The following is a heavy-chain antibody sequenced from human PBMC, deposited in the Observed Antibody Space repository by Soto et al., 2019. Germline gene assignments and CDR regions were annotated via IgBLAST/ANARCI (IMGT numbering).Heavy chain of an antibody. CDR1: GGSISSSSYY. D-gene: IGHD5-12*01. Sequence: SETLSLTCTVSGGSISSSSYYWGWIRQPPGKGLKWIGSIYYSGSTYYNPSLKSRVTISVDTSKNQFSLKLSSVTAADTAVYYCARAYSGYDYGWFDPWGQGTLVTVSS. CDR3: ARAYSGYDYGWFDP. J-gene: IGHJ5*02. V-gene: IGHV4-39*01. CDR2: IYYSGST.